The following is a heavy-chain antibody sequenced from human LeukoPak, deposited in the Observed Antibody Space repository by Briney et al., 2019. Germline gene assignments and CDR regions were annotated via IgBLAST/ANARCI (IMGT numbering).Heavy chain of an antibody. Sequence: PGGSLRLSCAASGFTFDDYAMHWVRQAPGKGLEWVSGISWNSGSIGYADSVKGRFTISRDNAKNSLYLQMNSLRAEDTALYYCARGFSDAFDIWGQGTMVTVSS. CDR3: ARGFSDAFDI. V-gene: IGHV3-9*01. J-gene: IGHJ3*02. CDR2: ISWNSGSI. D-gene: IGHD3-3*01. CDR1: GFTFDDYA.